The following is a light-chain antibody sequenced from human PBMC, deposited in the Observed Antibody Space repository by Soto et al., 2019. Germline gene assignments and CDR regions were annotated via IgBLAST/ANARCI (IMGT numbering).Light chain of an antibody. CDR2: EVT. CDR3: SSYANNHYV. V-gene: IGLV2-14*01. CDR1: TSDVGGDKF. Sequence: QSALTQPASVSGPPGQSITITCTGTTSDVGGDKFVSWYQHHPGKAPKLMIYEVTNRPSGVSDRFTGSMSGNTASLTISGLQAEDEADYYCSSYANNHYVFGTGTKLTVL. J-gene: IGLJ1*01.